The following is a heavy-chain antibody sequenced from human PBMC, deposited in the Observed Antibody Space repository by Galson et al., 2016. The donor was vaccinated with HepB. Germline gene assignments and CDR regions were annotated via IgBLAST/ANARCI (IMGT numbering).Heavy chain of an antibody. CDR1: GYTFSRYS. Sequence: SVKVSCRASGYTFSRYSISWVRQSPGQGLEWMGWISGYDGKTNYAQKFQGRVTMATDTSTITAYMGPRSLTSEDTAVYYCARVPSITILGGANHGMDVWGQGTTVTVSS. CDR3: ARVPSITILGGANHGMDV. CDR2: ISGYDGKT. V-gene: IGHV1-18*04. J-gene: IGHJ6*02. D-gene: IGHD3-3*01.